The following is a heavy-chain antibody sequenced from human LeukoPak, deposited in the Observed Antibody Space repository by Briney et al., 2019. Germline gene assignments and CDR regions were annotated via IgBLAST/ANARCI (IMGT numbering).Heavy chain of an antibody. V-gene: IGHV3-64D*06. CDR3: VSPVFINF. J-gene: IGHJ4*01. D-gene: IGHD1-14*01. CDR1: GFPFSTLG. Sequence: PGGSLRLSCSAPGFPFSTLGMHWVRQAPGKGLEHVSTIGSDGSGTYYADSVKDRFIISRDNSKNAVYLQMSSLRPEDAAVYYCVSPVFINFWGQGTLVTVSS. CDR2: IGSDGSGT.